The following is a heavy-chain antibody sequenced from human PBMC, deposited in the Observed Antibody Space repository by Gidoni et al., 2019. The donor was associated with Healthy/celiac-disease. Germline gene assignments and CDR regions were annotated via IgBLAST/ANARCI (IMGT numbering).Heavy chain of an antibody. CDR2: IKQDGREK. V-gene: IGHV3-7*01. CDR3: ARDGSSGWYTPRSAGATTA. Sequence: EVQLVESGGGLVPPGGSLRLSCAAAGFTFRSYWISWVRQAPGKGLEWVANIKQDGREKYYVDSVKGRVTISRDNAKNSLYLQMNSLRAEDTAVYYCARDGSSGWYTPRSAGATTAWGQGTLVTVSS. J-gene: IGHJ4*02. D-gene: IGHD6-19*01. CDR1: GFTFRSYW.